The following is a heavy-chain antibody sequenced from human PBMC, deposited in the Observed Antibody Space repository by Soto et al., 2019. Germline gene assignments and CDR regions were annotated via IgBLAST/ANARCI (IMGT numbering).Heavy chain of an antibody. Sequence: PSETLSLTCAVSGYSISSGYYWGWIRQPPGKGLEWIGSIWHSGSTYFNPSLKSRVTISVDTSKNLFSLRLSSVTAADTAVYYCARDTIIVGPNWFDPWGRGTLVTVSS. J-gene: IGHJ5*02. CDR3: ARDTIIVGPNWFDP. V-gene: IGHV4-38-2*02. CDR2: IWHSGST. CDR1: GYSISSGYY. D-gene: IGHD1-26*01.